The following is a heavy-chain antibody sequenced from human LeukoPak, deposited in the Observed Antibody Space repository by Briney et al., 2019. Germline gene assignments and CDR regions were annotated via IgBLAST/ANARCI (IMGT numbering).Heavy chain of an antibody. CDR3: ARCYDFWSGLYYFDY. Sequence: SVKVSYKASGGTFSSYAISWVRQAPGQGLEWMGGIIPIFGTANYAQKFQGRVTITADESTSTAYMELSSLRSEDTAVYYCARCYDFWSGLYYFDYWGQGTLVTVSS. CDR1: GGTFSSYA. D-gene: IGHD3-3*01. J-gene: IGHJ4*02. CDR2: IIPIFGTA. V-gene: IGHV1-69*01.